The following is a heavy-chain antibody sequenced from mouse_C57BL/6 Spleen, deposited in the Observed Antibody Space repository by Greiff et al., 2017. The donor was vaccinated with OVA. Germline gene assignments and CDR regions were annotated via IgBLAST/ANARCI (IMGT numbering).Heavy chain of an antibody. V-gene: IGHV1-50*01. Sequence: VQLQQPGAELVKPGASVKLSCKASGYTFTSYWMQWVKQRPGQGLEWIGEIDPSASYTNYNQKFKGKATLTVDTSSSTAYMQLSSLTSEDSAVYYCAYGSSYEKFAYWGQGTLVTVSA. J-gene: IGHJ3*01. CDR1: GYTFTSYW. CDR3: AYGSSYEKFAY. CDR2: IDPSASYT. D-gene: IGHD1-1*01.